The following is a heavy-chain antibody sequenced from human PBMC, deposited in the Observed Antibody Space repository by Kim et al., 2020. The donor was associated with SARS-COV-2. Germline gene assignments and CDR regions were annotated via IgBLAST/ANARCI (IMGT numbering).Heavy chain of an antibody. D-gene: IGHD3-22*01. V-gene: IGHV4-59*01. CDR2: IYSSGTT. Sequence: SETLSLTCSVSGDSLTNNYWGWIRQVPGKGLEWIGYIYSSGTTNYSPSLKSRATISLDSSKRQFSLRLTSVTAADTAIYYCAKMAQNYYDVTGYLNWFDPWGQGILVTVSS. CDR1: GDSLTNNY. CDR3: AKMAQNYYDVTGYLNWFDP. J-gene: IGHJ5*02.